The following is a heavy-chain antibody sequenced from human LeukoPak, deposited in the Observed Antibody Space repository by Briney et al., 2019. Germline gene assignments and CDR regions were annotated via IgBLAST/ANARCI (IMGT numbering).Heavy chain of an antibody. CDR1: GGSISSYY. J-gene: IGHJ4*02. CDR2: IYYSGST. CDR3: ARRRGYSYGFFDY. Sequence: NSSETLSLTCTISGGSISSYYWSWIRQPPGKGLEWIGYIYYSGSTNYNPSLQSRVTISVDTSKNQFSLKLSSVTAADTAVYYCARRRGYSYGFFDYWGQGTLVTVSS. V-gene: IGHV4-59*01. D-gene: IGHD5-18*01.